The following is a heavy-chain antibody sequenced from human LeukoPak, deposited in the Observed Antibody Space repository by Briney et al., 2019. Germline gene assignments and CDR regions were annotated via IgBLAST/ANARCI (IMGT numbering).Heavy chain of an antibody. J-gene: IGHJ4*02. CDR1: GFIFRNYA. D-gene: IGHD3-9*01. Sequence: PGGFLRLSCAASGFIFRNYAMSWVRQAPGKGLEWVSAITGSGDTTYYADSVKGRFTISRDTSKNTLYVEMNTLRAEDTAVYYCAKWGDYDILTGYYVSDFWGQGTLVTVSS. V-gene: IGHV3-23*01. CDR3: AKWGDYDILTGYYVSDF. CDR2: ITGSGDTT.